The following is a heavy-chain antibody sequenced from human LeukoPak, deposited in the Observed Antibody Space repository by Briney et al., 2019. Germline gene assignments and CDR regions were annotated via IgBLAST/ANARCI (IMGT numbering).Heavy chain of an antibody. CDR3: ARFDSLVGATHFDY. CDR1: GYSFSNHW. D-gene: IGHD1-26*01. V-gene: IGHV5-51*01. Sequence: GESLKISCKGSGYSFSNHWIGWVRQMPGKGLEWMAIIYPGDSHSTYSPSFQGQVTISADKSISTAFLQWSSLKASDTAIYYCARFDSLVGATHFDYWGQGTLVTVSS. J-gene: IGHJ4*02. CDR2: IYPGDSHS.